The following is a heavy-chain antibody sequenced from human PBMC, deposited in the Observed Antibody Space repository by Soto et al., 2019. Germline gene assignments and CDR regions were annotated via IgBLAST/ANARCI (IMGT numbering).Heavy chain of an antibody. J-gene: IGHJ3*02. CDR1: GGFVSSGSYY. D-gene: IGHD1-1*01. V-gene: IGHV4-34*01. Sequence: QVQLQQWGAGLLKPSATLSLTCAVYGGFVSSGSYYWSWIRQPPGKGREWIGEMSHSGGNPFNPSLKTGVTVSVDTAKNQFALKLSSVTGAAAALYYCARVERGSATTVVDAFDIWGPGTMVTVPS. CDR2: MSHSGGN. CDR3: ARVERGSATTVVDAFDI.